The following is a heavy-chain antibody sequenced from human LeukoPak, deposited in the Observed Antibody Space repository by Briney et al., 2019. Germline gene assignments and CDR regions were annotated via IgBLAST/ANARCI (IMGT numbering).Heavy chain of an antibody. CDR1: GVSFRDVW. J-gene: IGHJ4*02. CDR3: TVRSSI. CDR2: IQTNIDGGVI. Sequence: GGSLKLSRVVSGVSFRDVWMSWLRQDPGKGLEWVGRIQTNIDGGVIDYAALVQGRFTISRDDSKNTLYLQMNYLKAEDTGMYYCTVRSSIWGQGTRVTVS. V-gene: IGHV3-15*01. D-gene: IGHD3-3*02.